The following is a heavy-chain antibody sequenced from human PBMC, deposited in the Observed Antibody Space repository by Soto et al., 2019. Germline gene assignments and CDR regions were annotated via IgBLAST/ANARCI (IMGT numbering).Heavy chain of an antibody. CDR3: ARGHEGILTGYSTSFDP. CDR2: IYHSGTT. D-gene: IGHD3-9*01. Sequence: ETLSLTCAVSGGSISSSNWWSWVRQPPGKGLEWIGEIYHSGTTNYNPSLKSRVTISVDKSKNQFSLKLSSVTAADTAVYYCARGHEGILTGYSTSFDPWGQGTLVTVSS. V-gene: IGHV4-4*02. CDR1: GGSISSSNW. J-gene: IGHJ5*02.